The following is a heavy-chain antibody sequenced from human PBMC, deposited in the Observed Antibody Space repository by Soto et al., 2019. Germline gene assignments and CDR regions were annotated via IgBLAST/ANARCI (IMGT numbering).Heavy chain of an antibody. CDR1: GGTFSSYT. CDR3: ARGAAMVTEYFDY. J-gene: IGHJ4*02. Sequence: SVKVSCKASGGTFSSYTISWVRQAPGQGLEWMGRIIPILGIANYAQKFQGRVTITADKSTSTAYMELSSLRSDDTAVYYCARGAAMVTEYFDYWGQGTLVTVSS. CDR2: IIPILGIA. V-gene: IGHV1-69*02. D-gene: IGHD5-18*01.